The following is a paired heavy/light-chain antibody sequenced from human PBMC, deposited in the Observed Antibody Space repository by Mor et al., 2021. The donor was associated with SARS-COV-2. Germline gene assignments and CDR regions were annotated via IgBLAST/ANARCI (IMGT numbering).Heavy chain of an antibody. J-gene: IGHJ4*02. V-gene: IGHV4-59*01. CDR2: IYSSGST. CDR3: AKRWGLGGFDY. Sequence: QVQLQESGPGLVKPSETLSLTCTVSGGSISGSYWGWIRQPPGKGLEWIGYIYSSGSTSYNPSLNGRVTISVDTSNNRFSLRLTSLTAADTAVYYCAKRWGLGGFDYWGQGTLVSVSS. CDR1: GGSISGSY. D-gene: IGHD3-16*01.
Light chain of an antibody. CDR3: LQTMHLPLT. V-gene: IGKV2D-29*01. J-gene: IGKJ3*01. CDR1: QSLLHSDGKTY. CDR2: EVS. Sequence: DVAMTQTPLSLSVTPGQPASISCRSSQSLLHSDGKTYLFWYLQKPGQPPQLLIHEVSNRFSGVPDRFSGSGSGTDFTLKISRVEAEDVGVYYCLQTMHLPLTFGPGTKVDIK.